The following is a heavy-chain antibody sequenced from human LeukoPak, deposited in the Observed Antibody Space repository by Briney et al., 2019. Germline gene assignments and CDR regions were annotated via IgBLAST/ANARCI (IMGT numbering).Heavy chain of an antibody. V-gene: IGHV4-34*01. J-gene: IGHJ4*02. CDR1: GGSFSGYY. D-gene: IGHD3-10*01. CDR2: INHSGST. CDR3: ARHDSGSYYNAIDY. Sequence: SETLSLTCAVYGGSFSGYYWSWIRQPPGKGLEWIGEINHSGSTNYNPSLKSRVTISVDTSKNQFSLKLSSVTAADTAVYYCARHDSGSYYNAIDYWGQGTLVTVSS.